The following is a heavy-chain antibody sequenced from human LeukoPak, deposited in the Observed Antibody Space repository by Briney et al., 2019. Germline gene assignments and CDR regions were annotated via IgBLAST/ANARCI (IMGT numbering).Heavy chain of an antibody. J-gene: IGHJ3*02. CDR2: ISGSGGST. CDR3: AEDGGSYRGAFDI. CDR1: GFTFSSYA. D-gene: IGHD1-26*01. V-gene: IGHV3-23*01. Sequence: GGSLRLSCAASGFTFSSYAMSWVRQAPGKGLEWVSAISGSGGSTYYADSVKGRFTISRDNSKNTLYLQMSSLRAEDTAVYYCAEDGGSYRGAFDIWGQGTMVTVSS.